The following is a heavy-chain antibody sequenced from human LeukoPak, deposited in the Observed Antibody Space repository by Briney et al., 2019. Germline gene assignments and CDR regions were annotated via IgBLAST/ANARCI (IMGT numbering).Heavy chain of an antibody. Sequence: TGGSLRLSCAASGFTFDTYAMSWVRQAPGMGLEWVSAISGSGDSTYFADSVKGRFTISRDNSKNTLYLQMNSLRAEDTAVYYCAKELGYCSGGTCQIPDFWGQGTLVTVSS. J-gene: IGHJ4*02. CDR1: GFTFDTYA. D-gene: IGHD2-15*01. V-gene: IGHV3-23*01. CDR2: ISGSGDST. CDR3: AKELGYCSGGTCQIPDF.